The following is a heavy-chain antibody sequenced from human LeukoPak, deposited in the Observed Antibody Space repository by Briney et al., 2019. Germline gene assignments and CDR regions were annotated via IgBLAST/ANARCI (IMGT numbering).Heavy chain of an antibody. J-gene: IGHJ3*02. V-gene: IGHV4-59*08. CDR1: GGSISTYY. Sequence: SETLSLTCSVSGGSISTYYWSWIRQPPGKGLERLGYIYYSGSSNYNPSLKSRVTISVDTSKNQFSLKLRSVTAADTAVYYCARMVIRAYCSGGNCYEHAFDIWGQGTMVTVSS. CDR3: ARMVIRAYCSGGNCYEHAFDI. D-gene: IGHD2-15*01. CDR2: IYYSGSS.